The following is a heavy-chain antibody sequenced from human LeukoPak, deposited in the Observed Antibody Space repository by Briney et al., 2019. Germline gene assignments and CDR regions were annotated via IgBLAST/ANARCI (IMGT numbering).Heavy chain of an antibody. V-gene: IGHV5-10-1*01. J-gene: IGHJ3*02. CDR3: ARRVKLGYCSSTSCFTLPDAFDI. CDR1: GYSFTIYW. Sequence: GESLTISCKGSGYSFTIYWISWVRQMPGKGLEWMGRIDPSDSYTNYSPSFQGHVTISADKSISTAYLQWSSLKASDTAMYYCARRVKLGYCSSTSCFTLPDAFDIWGQGTMVTVSS. D-gene: IGHD2-2*02. CDR2: IDPSDSYT.